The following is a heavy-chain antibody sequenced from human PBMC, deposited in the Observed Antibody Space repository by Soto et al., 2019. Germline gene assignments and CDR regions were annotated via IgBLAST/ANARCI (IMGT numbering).Heavy chain of an antibody. V-gene: IGHV1-69*02. J-gene: IGHJ4*02. CDR3: ASDWESSVSTWSFGGF. D-gene: IGHD3-16*01. Sequence: QVQLVQSGAEVKKPGSSVKVSCKSSGGTYSPYTINWVRQAPGQGLEWMGRIIPFLGVTNYGLKFQARVTITADKATNTAYRELSGLIFEDTAVYYCASDWESSVSTWSFGGFWGRGTLVTVSS. CDR1: GGTYSPYT. CDR2: IIPFLGVT.